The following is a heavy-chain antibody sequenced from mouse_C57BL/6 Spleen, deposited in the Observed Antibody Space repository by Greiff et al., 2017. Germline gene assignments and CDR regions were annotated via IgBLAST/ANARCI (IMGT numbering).Heavy chain of an antibody. CDR3: ARDGLLAY. V-gene: IGHV1-69*01. CDR1: GYTFTSYW. CDR2: IDPSDSYT. J-gene: IGHJ3*01. D-gene: IGHD1-2*01. Sequence: QVQLQQSGAELVMPGASVKLSCKASGYTFTSYWMHWVKQRPGQGLEWIGEIDPSDSYTNYKQKFKGKSTLTVDKSSSPAYMQLRSLTSEDSAVYYCARDGLLAYWGQGTLVTVSA.